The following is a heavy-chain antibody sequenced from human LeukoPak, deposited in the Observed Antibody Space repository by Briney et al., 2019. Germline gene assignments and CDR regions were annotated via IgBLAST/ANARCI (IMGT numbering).Heavy chain of an antibody. CDR1: GFTFSSYA. J-gene: IGHJ5*02. Sequence: PGRSLRLSCAASGFTFSSYAMHWVRQAPGKGLEWVAVISYDGSNKYYADSVKGRFTISRDNSKNTLYLQMNSLRAEDTAVYYCVRDRAVAGGWNWFDPWGQGTLVTVSS. CDR2: ISYDGSNK. CDR3: VRDRAVAGGWNWFDP. V-gene: IGHV3-30-3*01. D-gene: IGHD6-19*01.